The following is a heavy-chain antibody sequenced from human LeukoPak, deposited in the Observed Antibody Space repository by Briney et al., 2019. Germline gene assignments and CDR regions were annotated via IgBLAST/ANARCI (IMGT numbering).Heavy chain of an antibody. CDR3: ARVVARHRRSDY. J-gene: IGHJ4*02. CDR1: GFTFSSYS. Sequence: GGSLRLSCPASGFTFSSYSMNWVRQAPGKGLEWVSSISSSSSYIYYADSVKGRFTISRDNAKNSLYLQMNSLRAEETDVYYCARVVARHRRSDYWGQGTLVTVSS. CDR2: ISSSSSYI. V-gene: IGHV3-21*01. D-gene: IGHD5-12*01.